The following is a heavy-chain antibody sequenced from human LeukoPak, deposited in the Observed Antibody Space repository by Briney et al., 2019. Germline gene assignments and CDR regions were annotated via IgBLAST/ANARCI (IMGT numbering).Heavy chain of an antibody. D-gene: IGHD1-14*01. V-gene: IGHV5-51*01. CDR1: GFAFTNYW. J-gene: IGHJ4*02. CDR2: IYPDDSDT. CDR3: ARHDLRPDHDFFDY. Sequence: GASLQISCSVSGFAFTNYWIGWVRPLPGGGLEWWGIIYPDDSDTNYSPSLQGQVTISVDKSTSTAFLQWSSLTASDTATYYCARHDLRPDHDFFDYWGQGTVVTVSS.